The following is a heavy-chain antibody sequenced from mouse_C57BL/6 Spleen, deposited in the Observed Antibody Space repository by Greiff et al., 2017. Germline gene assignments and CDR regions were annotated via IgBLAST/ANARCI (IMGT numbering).Heavy chain of an antibody. CDR3: ARNYDYDFAY. Sequence: ESGPGILQSCQTLSLTCSFSGFSLSTSGMGVSWIRQPSGKGLEWLAHIYWDDDKRYNPSLKSRLTISKDTSRNQVFLKITSVDTADTATYYCARNYDYDFAYWGQGTLVTVSA. D-gene: IGHD2-4*01. V-gene: IGHV8-12*01. CDR1: GFSLSTSGMG. J-gene: IGHJ3*01. CDR2: IYWDDDK.